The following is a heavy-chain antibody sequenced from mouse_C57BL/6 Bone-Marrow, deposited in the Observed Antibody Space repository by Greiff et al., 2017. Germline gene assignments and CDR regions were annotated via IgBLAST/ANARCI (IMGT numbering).Heavy chain of an antibody. Sequence: EVKLMESGGGLVKPGGSLKLSCAASGFTFSDYGMHWVRQAPEKGLEWVAYISSGSSTIYYADTVKGRFTISRDNAKNTLFLQMTSLRSEDTAMYYCARRLRYAMEYWGQGTSVTVSS. J-gene: IGHJ4*01. CDR2: ISSGSSTI. D-gene: IGHD2-2*01. CDR3: ARRLRYAMEY. V-gene: IGHV5-17*01. CDR1: GFTFSDYG.